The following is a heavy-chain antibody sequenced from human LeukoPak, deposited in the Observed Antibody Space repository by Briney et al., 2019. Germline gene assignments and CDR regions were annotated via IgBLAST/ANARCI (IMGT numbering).Heavy chain of an antibody. J-gene: IGHJ4*02. CDR2: ISSSSSYI. CDR1: GFTFSSYS. CDR3: ARDFGLSDYDFWSGYLEFDY. D-gene: IGHD3-3*01. V-gene: IGHV3-21*01. Sequence: KPGGSLRLSCAASGFTFSSYSMNWVRQAPGKGREWVSSISSSSSYIYYADSVKGRFTISRDNAKNSLYLQMNSLRAEDTAVYYCARDFGLSDYDFWSGYLEFDYWGQGTLVTVSS.